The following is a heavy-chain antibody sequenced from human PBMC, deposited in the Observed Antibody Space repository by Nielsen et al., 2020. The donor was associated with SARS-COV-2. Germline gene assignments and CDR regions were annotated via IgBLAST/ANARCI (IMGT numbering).Heavy chain of an antibody. Sequence: GGSLRLSCAASGFTFSSYAMSWVRQAPGKGLEWVSAISGSGGSTYYADSVKGRFTISRDNSKNTLYLQMNSLRAEDTAVYYCASDRYYYDSSGYDYWGQGTLVTVSS. CDR1: GFTFSSYA. J-gene: IGHJ4*02. V-gene: IGHV3-23*01. CDR2: ISGSGGST. CDR3: ASDRYYYDSSGYDY. D-gene: IGHD3-22*01.